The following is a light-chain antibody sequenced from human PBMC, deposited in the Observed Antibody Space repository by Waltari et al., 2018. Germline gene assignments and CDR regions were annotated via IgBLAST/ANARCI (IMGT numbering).Light chain of an antibody. CDR2: GAA. V-gene: IGKV3-20*01. CDR1: QSVGRS. Sequence: EIVLTQSPGTLSLSPGERATLPCRASQSVGRSLTWYQQKHGQAPRLLIYGAASRATGIPDRFSGSGSGTDFSLTISRLEPEDFALYYCQHYVRLPVSFGQGTKVDIK. J-gene: IGKJ1*01. CDR3: QHYVRLPVS.